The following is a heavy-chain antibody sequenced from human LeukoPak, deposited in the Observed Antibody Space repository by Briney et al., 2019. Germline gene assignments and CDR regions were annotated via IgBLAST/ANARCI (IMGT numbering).Heavy chain of an antibody. D-gene: IGHD1-26*01. CDR3: AKDGSN. CDR1: GFTFSRYW. J-gene: IGHJ4*02. V-gene: IGHV3-7*01. Sequence: PGGSLRLSCAASGFTFSRYWMSWVRQAPGKGPEWVALIKQDGSEKYYVDSVKGRFTISRDNAKNSLYLQMNSLRAEDTAIYYCAKDGSNWGQGTLVSVSS. CDR2: IKQDGSEK.